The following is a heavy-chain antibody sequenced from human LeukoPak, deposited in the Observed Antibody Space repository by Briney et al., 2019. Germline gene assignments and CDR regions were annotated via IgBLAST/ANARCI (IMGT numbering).Heavy chain of an antibody. CDR2: IYTSGGT. CDR3: ARSYSSSWYSSFDI. V-gene: IGHV4-59*10. Sequence: SETLSLTCAVYGGSFSNYYWSWIRQPAGKGLEWIGRIYTSGGTNCNPSLESRVTILIDTPKNQFSLKLSSVTAADTAVCYCARSYSSSWYSSFDIWGHGTMVTVSS. J-gene: IGHJ3*02. CDR1: GGSFSNYY. D-gene: IGHD6-13*01.